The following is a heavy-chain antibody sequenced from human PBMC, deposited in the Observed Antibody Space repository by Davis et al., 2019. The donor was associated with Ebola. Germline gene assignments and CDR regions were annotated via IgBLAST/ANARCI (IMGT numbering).Heavy chain of an antibody. V-gene: IGHV4-59*01. D-gene: IGHD1-26*01. CDR3: ARVPLEGGSYYPDYYYGMDV. CDR2: IYYSGST. J-gene: IGHJ6*02. CDR1: GGSISSYY. Sequence: PSETLSLTCTVSGGSISSYYWSWIRQPPGKGLEWIGYIYYSGSTNYNPSLKSRVTISVDTSKNQFSLKLSSVTAADTAVYYCARVPLEGGSYYPDYYYGMDVWGQGTTVTVSS.